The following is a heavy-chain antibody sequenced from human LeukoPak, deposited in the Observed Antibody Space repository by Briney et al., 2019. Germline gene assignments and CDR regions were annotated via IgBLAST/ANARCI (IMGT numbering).Heavy chain of an antibody. V-gene: IGHV1-2*02. Sequence: ASVKVSFKTSGYTFTSYYMHWVRQAPGQGLEWMGWVNPTSGGTNYAQKFQGRVTMTRDTSISTAYMELSRLRSDDTAVYYCARVYYYYDSSGILTLYFDYWGQGTLVTVSS. J-gene: IGHJ4*02. D-gene: IGHD3-22*01. CDR2: VNPTSGGT. CDR3: ARVYYYYDSSGILTLYFDY. CDR1: GYTFTSYY.